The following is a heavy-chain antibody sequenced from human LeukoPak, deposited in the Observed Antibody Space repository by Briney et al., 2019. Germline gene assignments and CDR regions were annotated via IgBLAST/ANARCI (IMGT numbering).Heavy chain of an antibody. D-gene: IGHD3-3*01. Sequence: KASETLSLTCTVSGGSISSGDYYWSWIRQPPGKGLECIGYIYYSGSTYYNPSLKSRVTISVDTSKNQFSLKLSSVTAADTAVYYCARVPDNDFWSGYAYYYYYYMDVWGKGTTVTVSS. J-gene: IGHJ6*03. CDR2: IYYSGST. CDR1: GGSISSGDYY. V-gene: IGHV4-30-4*01. CDR3: ARVPDNDFWSGYAYYYYYYMDV.